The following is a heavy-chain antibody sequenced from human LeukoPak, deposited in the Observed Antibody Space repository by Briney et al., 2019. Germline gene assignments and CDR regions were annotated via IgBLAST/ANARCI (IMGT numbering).Heavy chain of an antibody. CDR2: ISYDGSNK. J-gene: IGHJ4*02. CDR1: GFTFSSYA. Sequence: GGSLRLSCAASGFTFSSYAMRWVRQAPGKGLEWVAVISYDGSNKYYADSVKGRFTISRDNSKNTLYLQMNSLRAEDTAVYYCARAPYYYDSSGYYKYPNYWGQGTLVTVSS. D-gene: IGHD3-22*01. V-gene: IGHV3-30-3*01. CDR3: ARAPYYYDSSGYYKYPNY.